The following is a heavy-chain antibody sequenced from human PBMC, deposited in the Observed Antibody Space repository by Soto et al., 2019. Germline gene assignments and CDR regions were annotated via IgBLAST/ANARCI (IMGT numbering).Heavy chain of an antibody. V-gene: IGHV2-5*02. CDR2: IYWDDDK. CDR1: GFSLSTSGVG. D-gene: IGHD1-20*01. CDR3: AHSNCSQTEFWFDP. Sequence: QITLKESGPTLVKPTQTLTLTCTFSGFSLSTSGVGVGWIRQPPGKALEWLALIYWDDDKHYSPSLKSRLTITKDTSKNQVVLTMTNMDPVDTATYYCAHSNCSQTEFWFDPWGQGTLVTVSS. J-gene: IGHJ5*02.